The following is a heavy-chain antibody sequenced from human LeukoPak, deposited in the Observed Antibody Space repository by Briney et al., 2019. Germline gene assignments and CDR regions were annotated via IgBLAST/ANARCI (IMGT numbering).Heavy chain of an antibody. V-gene: IGHV1-46*01. CDR2: INPTGGST. D-gene: IGHD6-19*01. Sequence: ASVMVSCKASGYTFPSYFMHWVRQAPGQGLEWMGIINPTGGSTTYAQKFQGRVTMTRDTSTSTVYMELSSLRSEDTAVYYCARDVTDSSGWYLDYWGQGTLVTVSS. CDR1: GYTFPSYF. CDR3: ARDVTDSSGWYLDY. J-gene: IGHJ4*02.